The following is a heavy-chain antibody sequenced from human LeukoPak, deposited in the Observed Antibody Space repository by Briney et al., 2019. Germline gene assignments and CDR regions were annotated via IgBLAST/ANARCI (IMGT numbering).Heavy chain of an antibody. J-gene: IGHJ4*02. V-gene: IGHV3-23*01. CDR3: AKDYDYAWGSYYQTSQFDY. CDR1: GFTFSSYG. CDR2: ISGSGGST. D-gene: IGHD3-16*01. Sequence: GGTLRLSCAASGFTFSSYGMSWVRQAPGKGLEWVSAISGSGGSTYYADSVKGRFTISRDNSKNTLYLQMNSLRAEDTAVYYCAKDYDYAWGSYYQTSQFDYWGQGTLVTVSS.